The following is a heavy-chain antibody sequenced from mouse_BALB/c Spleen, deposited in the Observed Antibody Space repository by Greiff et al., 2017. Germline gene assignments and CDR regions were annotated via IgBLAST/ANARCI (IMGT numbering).Heavy chain of an antibody. D-gene: IGHD1-1*01. CDR1: GYTFTSYW. CDR2: IDPYDSET. V-gene: IGHV1-52*01. Sequence: QVQLQQPGAELVRPGASVKLSCKASGYTFTSYWMNWVKQRPEQGLEWIGRIDPYDSETHYNQKFKDKAILTVDKSSSTAFMQLSSLTSEDSAVYYCARSTTVVGDWYFDVWGAGTTVTVSS. J-gene: IGHJ1*01. CDR3: ARSTTVVGDWYFDV.